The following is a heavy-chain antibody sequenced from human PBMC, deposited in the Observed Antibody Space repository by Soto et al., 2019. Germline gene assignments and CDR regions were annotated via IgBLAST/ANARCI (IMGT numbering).Heavy chain of an antibody. J-gene: IGHJ4*02. CDR3: GKDIRSGSIDY. D-gene: IGHD1-1*01. CDR1: GYSITNNG. Sequence: QVRLVQSGGGVVQPGRSLTLSCAASGYSITNNGMHWVRQAPGKGLEWVALIWAHGTDQYYADSVKGRFTVSRDTSTNTVYLQMNSLRAEDTARYYCGKDIRSGSIDYWGRGTLVTVSS. CDR2: IWAHGTDQ. V-gene: IGHV3-33*06.